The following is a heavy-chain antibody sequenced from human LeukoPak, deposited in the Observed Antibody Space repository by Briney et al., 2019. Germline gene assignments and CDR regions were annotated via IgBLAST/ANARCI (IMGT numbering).Heavy chain of an antibody. CDR3: ARALGSSWDSSLDS. D-gene: IGHD6-13*01. CDR2: ISYDGSVE. J-gene: IGHJ4*02. V-gene: IGHV3-30*04. Sequence: AGRSLRLSCAASGFTFSNYAMHWVRQAPGKGLEWVALISYDGSVEKNAASVKGRFTISRDNSKNTLYLQMNSLRTEDTAVYYCARALGSSWDSSLDSWGQGTLVPVSS. CDR1: GFTFSNYA.